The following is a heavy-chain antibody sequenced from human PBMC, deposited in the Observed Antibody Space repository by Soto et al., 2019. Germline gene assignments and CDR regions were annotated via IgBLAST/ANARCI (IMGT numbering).Heavy chain of an antibody. CDR1: GGSFSGYY. J-gene: IGHJ5*02. Sequence: QVQLQQWGAGLLKPSETLSLTCAVYGGSFSGYYWSWIRQPPGKGLEWIGEINHSGSTNYNPSLKRRVTISVDTSKNQFSLKLSSVTAADTAVYYCASLYHCSSTSCYPLFDPWGQGTLVTVSS. CDR2: INHSGST. D-gene: IGHD2-2*01. V-gene: IGHV4-34*01. CDR3: ASLYHCSSTSCYPLFDP.